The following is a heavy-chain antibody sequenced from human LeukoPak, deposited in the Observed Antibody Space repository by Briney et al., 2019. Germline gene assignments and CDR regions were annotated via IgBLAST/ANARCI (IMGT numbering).Heavy chain of an antibody. CDR1: GGSISSYY. Sequence: SETLSLTCTVSGGSISSYYWSWIRQPAGKGLEWIGRIYTSGSTNYNPSLKSRVTMSVDTSKNQFSLKLSSVTAADTAVYYCARGGYCSSTSCYTPDYYYYYYMDVWGKGTTVTVSS. CDR2: IYTSGST. J-gene: IGHJ6*03. D-gene: IGHD2-2*02. V-gene: IGHV4-4*07. CDR3: ARGGYCSSTSCYTPDYYYYYYMDV.